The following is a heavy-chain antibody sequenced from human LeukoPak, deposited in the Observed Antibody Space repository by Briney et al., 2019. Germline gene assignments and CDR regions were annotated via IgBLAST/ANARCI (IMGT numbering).Heavy chain of an antibody. CDR2: TYYRSKWYN. CDR1: GDSVSSNSAA. V-gene: IGHV6-1*01. Sequence: SQTLSLTRAISGDSVSSNSAAWNWIRQSPSRGLEWLGRTYYRSKWYNDYAVSVKSRITINPDTSKNQFSLQLNSVTAADTAVYYCARVVAVAGTRSFRIYYYYYMDVWGKGTTVTVSS. J-gene: IGHJ6*03. CDR3: ARVVAVAGTRSFRIYYYYYMDV. D-gene: IGHD6-19*01.